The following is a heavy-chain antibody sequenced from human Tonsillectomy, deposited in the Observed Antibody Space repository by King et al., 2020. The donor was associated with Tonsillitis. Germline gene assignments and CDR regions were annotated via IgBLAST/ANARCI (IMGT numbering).Heavy chain of an antibody. Sequence: QLVQSGAEVKQPGESLKISCKGSGYTFTSYWIGWVRQMPGKGLEWMGIIYPGDSETSYSPSFQGQVTISADKSISTAYLQWSSLKASDTAMYYCASSRLQKSYYDNSLDYWGQGTLVTVSS. J-gene: IGHJ4*02. CDR1: GYTFTSYW. V-gene: IGHV5-51*01. CDR3: ASSRLQKSYYDNSLDY. D-gene: IGHD3-22*01. CDR2: IYPGDSET.